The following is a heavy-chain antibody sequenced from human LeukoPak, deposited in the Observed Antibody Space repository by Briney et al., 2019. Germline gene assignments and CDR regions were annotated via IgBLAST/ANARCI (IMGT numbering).Heavy chain of an antibody. CDR1: GGSFSGYY. V-gene: IGHV4-34*01. CDR3: AGDYRGSLDY. D-gene: IGHD3-10*01. J-gene: IGHJ4*02. CDR2: INHSGST. Sequence: SETLSLTCAVYGGSFSGYYWSWIRQPPGKGLEWIGEINHSGSTNSNPSLKSRVTISVDTSKNQFSLKLTSVTAADTAVYYCAGDYRGSLDYWGQGTLVTVSS.